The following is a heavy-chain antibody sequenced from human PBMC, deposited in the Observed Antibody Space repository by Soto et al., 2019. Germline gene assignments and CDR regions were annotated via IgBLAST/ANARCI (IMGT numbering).Heavy chain of an antibody. D-gene: IGHD6-6*01. CDR1: GYTFTSYG. CDR2: ISAYNGNT. V-gene: IGHV1-18*01. Sequence: ASVKVSCKVSGYTFTSYGISWVRQAPGQGLEWMGWISAYNGNTNYAQKLQGRVTMTTDTSTSTAYMELRSLRSDDTAVYYCAREGAARPDYYYYYGMDVWGQGTTVTVSS. J-gene: IGHJ6*02. CDR3: AREGAARPDYYYYYGMDV.